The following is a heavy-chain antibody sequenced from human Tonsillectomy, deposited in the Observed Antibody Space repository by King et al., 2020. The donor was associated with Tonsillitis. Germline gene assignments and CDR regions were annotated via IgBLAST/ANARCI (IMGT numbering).Heavy chain of an antibody. J-gene: IGHJ4*02. CDR2: ISTSSSYI. V-gene: IGHV3-21*04. CDR3: AEGLLGPAEGIVVVNFDY. D-gene: IGHD2-2*01. Sequence: VQLVESGGGLVKPGGSLRLSCAASGFTFSYYTMNWVRQAPGKGLEWVSSISTSSSYIYYADSLKGRFTISRDNAKNSMYLQMNSLRAEETAVYYWAEGLLGPAEGIVVVNFDYWGQGTLVTVSS. CDR1: GFTFSYYT.